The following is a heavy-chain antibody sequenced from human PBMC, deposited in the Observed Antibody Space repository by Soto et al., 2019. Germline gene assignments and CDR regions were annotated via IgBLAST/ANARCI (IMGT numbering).Heavy chain of an antibody. Sequence: SETLSLTCTVSGGSISSYYWSWIRQPPGKGLEWIGYIYYSGSTNYNPSLKSRVTISVDTSKNQFSLKLSSVTAADTAVYYCARTLLSRPDAFDIWGQGTMVTVSS. CDR3: ARTLLSRPDAFDI. CDR2: IYYSGST. D-gene: IGHD3-3*02. CDR1: GGSISSYY. J-gene: IGHJ3*02. V-gene: IGHV4-59*01.